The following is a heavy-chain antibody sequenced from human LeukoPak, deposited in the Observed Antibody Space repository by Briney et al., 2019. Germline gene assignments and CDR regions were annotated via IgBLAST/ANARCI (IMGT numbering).Heavy chain of an antibody. CDR1: GFTFSSYS. Sequence: PGGSLRLSCAASGFTFSSYSMNWVRQAPGKGLEWVSLISADGGSTFSADYVKGRFSISRDNSKNSLYLQMNSLRSEDTAMYYCAKESGKFDYWGQGTLVAVSS. J-gene: IGHJ4*02. V-gene: IGHV3-43*02. CDR2: ISADGGST. CDR3: AKESGKFDY.